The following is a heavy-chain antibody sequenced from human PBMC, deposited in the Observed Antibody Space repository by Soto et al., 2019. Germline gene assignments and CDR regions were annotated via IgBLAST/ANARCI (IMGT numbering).Heavy chain of an antibody. V-gene: IGHV4-39*01. J-gene: IGHJ6*02. CDR3: APLSVSLSGPYGIHV. CDR1: GYSVTSSDYY. D-gene: IGHD2-15*01. CDR2: MFYSGLT. Sequence: LSLTCSVSGYSVTSSDYYWAWIRQPPGKGLEWIGSMFYSGLTYYNPSLKSRVTLSVDTSKNQLSVRLSSVTAADTAVYYCAPLSVSLSGPYGIHVWGQGTTVTVSS.